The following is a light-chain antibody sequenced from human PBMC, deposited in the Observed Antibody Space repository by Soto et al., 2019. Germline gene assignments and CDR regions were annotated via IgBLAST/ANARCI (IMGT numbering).Light chain of an antibody. J-gene: IGLJ1*01. Sequence: QSVLTQPASVSGSPGQSITISCTGTSSDIGAFDLVSWFQQHPGVSYRFSGSKSGNTASLTISGLQAEDEADYYCSSYTITSTRLFGTGTKLTVL. CDR3: SSYTITSTRL. CDR1: SSDIGAFDL. V-gene: IGLV2-14*01.